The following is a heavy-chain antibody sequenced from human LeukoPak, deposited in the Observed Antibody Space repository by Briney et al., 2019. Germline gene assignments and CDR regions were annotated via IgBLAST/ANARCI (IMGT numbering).Heavy chain of an antibody. CDR3: ARSFSSPNWFDP. CDR2: IKEDGSAN. CDR1: GFTFSSYW. Sequence: GGSLRLSCAASGFTFSSYWMSWVRQAPGKGLEWVANIKEDGSANYYADSVKGRFTISRDNAKNSLFLQLSSLRPEDTAVYYCARSFSSPNWFDPWGQGTLVIVSS. D-gene: IGHD6-13*01. J-gene: IGHJ5*02. V-gene: IGHV3-7*04.